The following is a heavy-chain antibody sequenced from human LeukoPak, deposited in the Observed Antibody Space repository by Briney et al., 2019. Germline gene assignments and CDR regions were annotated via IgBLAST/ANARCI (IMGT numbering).Heavy chain of an antibody. J-gene: IGHJ3*02. Sequence: SETLSLTCTVSGGSISSYYWSWIRQTPGKGLEWIGRVFHDGDTHYNPSLESRVTISVDTSKNQVSLKLSSVTAADTALYYCARDSSRDLAFDIWGQGTMVTVSS. D-gene: IGHD6-13*01. CDR1: GGSISSYY. CDR3: ARDSSRDLAFDI. CDR2: VFHDGDT. V-gene: IGHV4-59*12.